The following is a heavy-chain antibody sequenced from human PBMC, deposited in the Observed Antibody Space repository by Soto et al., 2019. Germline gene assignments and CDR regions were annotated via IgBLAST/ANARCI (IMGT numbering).Heavy chain of an antibody. CDR3: ARDRYYFGSGSESDGMDV. Sequence: PGGSLRLSCAASGFTFSSYAMYWVRQAPGKGLEWVAVISYDGSKKYYVDSVKGRFTISRDNSKNTLYLQMNSLRAEDTAVYYCARDRYYFGSGSESDGMDVWGQGTTVTVSS. V-gene: IGHV3-30-3*01. CDR1: GFTFSSYA. D-gene: IGHD3-10*01. CDR2: ISYDGSKK. J-gene: IGHJ6*02.